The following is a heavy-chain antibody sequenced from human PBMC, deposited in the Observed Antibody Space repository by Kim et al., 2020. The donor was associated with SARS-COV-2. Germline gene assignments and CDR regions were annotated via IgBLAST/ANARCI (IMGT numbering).Heavy chain of an antibody. V-gene: IGHV1-69*13. CDR3: ARDWYNWNYVPRYAFDI. J-gene: IGHJ3*02. Sequence: SVKVSCKASGGTFSSYAISWVRQAPGQGLEWMGGIIPIFGTANYAQKFQGRVTITADESTSTAYMELSSLRSEDTAVYYCARDWYNWNYVPRYAFDIWGQGTMVTVSS. CDR1: GGTFSSYA. CDR2: IIPIFGTA. D-gene: IGHD1-7*01.